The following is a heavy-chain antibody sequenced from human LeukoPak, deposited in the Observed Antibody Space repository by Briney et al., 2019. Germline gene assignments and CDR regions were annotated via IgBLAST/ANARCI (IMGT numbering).Heavy chain of an antibody. V-gene: IGHV3-23*01. J-gene: IGHJ4*02. CDR3: AKDRGVALATTFDY. D-gene: IGHD5-24*01. CDR1: GFTFSNCG. Sequence: PGGSLRLSCAASGFTFSNCGMSWVRQAPGKGLEWVSVISGGGRTYYADSVKGRVTISRDNAKNTLNLQMNSLRPEDTAVYYCAKDRGVALATTFDYWGQGTLVTVSS. CDR2: ISGGGRT.